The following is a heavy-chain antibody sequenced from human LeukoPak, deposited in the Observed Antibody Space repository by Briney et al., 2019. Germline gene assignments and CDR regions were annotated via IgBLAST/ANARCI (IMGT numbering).Heavy chain of an antibody. Sequence: ASVKVSCKASGYTFTSYYMHWVRQAPGQGLEWMGIINPSGGSTSYAQKFQGRVTMTRDMSTSTVYMELSSLRSEDTAVYYCAREDYYDSSGYYSPWFDPWGQGTLVTVSS. CDR3: AREDYYDSSGYYSPWFDP. CDR2: INPSGGST. D-gene: IGHD3-22*01. V-gene: IGHV1-46*01. CDR1: GYTFTSYY. J-gene: IGHJ5*02.